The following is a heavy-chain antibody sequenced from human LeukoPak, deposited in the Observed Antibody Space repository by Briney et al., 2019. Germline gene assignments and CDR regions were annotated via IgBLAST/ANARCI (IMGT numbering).Heavy chain of an antibody. J-gene: IGHJ6*02. CDR2: ISTYNGNT. Sequence: ASVKVSCKASGYMFTSNGITWVRQAPGQGLEWMGWISTYNGNTNYEKKLQGRVTITRDTSASTAYMELSSLRSEDTAVYYCARDLFEARSSGWYGATYYYYYGMDVWGQGTTVTVSS. D-gene: IGHD6-19*01. CDR1: GYMFTSNG. CDR3: ARDLFEARSSGWYGATYYYYYGMDV. V-gene: IGHV1-18*01.